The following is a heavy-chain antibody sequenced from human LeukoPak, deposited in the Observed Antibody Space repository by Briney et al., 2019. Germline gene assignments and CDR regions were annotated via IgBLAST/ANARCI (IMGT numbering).Heavy chain of an antibody. CDR1: GFTVTDNY. V-gene: IGHV3-53*01. CDR3: ARTNPVHGDYHY. CDR2: IYPDGRT. J-gene: IGHJ4*02. Sequence: GGSLRLSCAVSGFTVTDNYMSWVRQAPGKGLQWVSVIYPDGRTYYADSVKGRFTISRDISRNTLLLQMNSLRPDDTAVHYCARTNPVHGDYHYGGQGTLVTVSS. D-gene: IGHD4-17*01.